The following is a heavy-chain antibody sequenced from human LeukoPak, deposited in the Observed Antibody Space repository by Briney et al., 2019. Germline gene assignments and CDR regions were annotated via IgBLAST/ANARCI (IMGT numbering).Heavy chain of an antibody. CDR2: IIPIFGTA. CDR1: GGTFSSYA. CDR3: ARTRTKGGFYYYYMDV. J-gene: IGHJ6*03. D-gene: IGHD1-26*01. V-gene: IGHV1-69*05. Sequence: ASVKVSCKASGGTFSSYAISWVRQASGQGLEWMGRIIPIFGTANYAQKFQGRVTITTDESTSTAYMELSSLRSEDTAVYYCARTRTKGGFYYYYMDVWGKGTTVTVSS.